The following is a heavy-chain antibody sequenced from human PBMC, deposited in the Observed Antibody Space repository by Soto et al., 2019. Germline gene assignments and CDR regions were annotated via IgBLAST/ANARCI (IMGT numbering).Heavy chain of an antibody. D-gene: IGHD5-12*01. Sequence: PGCSVRRSCAAFGFTFSSYWMHWVRQAPGKGLVWVSRIKGDGSETNYADSVKGRFTISRDNAKNTLYLQLNSLRAEDTAVYYCLRGNSGYGNFDYWGQGTRVTVSS. V-gene: IGHV3-74*01. CDR1: GFTFSSYW. CDR2: IKGDGSET. J-gene: IGHJ4*02. CDR3: LRGNSGYGNFDY.